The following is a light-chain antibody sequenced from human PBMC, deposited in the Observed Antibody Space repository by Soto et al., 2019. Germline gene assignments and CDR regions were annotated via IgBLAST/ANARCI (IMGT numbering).Light chain of an antibody. V-gene: IGKV3-20*01. Sequence: EIVLTQSPGTLSLSPGERATLSCRASQSFNSIYLAWYQQKPGQAPRLLIYGASSRATGIPDRFSGSGSGTDFTLTISRLEPEDFAVYYCQHFGGTTFTFGQGTRLEIK. CDR1: QSFNSIY. CDR2: GAS. J-gene: IGKJ5*01. CDR3: QHFGGTTFT.